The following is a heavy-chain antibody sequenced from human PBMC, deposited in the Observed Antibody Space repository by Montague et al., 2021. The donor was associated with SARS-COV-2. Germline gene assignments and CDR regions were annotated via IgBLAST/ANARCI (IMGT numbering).Heavy chain of an antibody. D-gene: IGHD4-17*01. CDR1: GFTFSGYS. Sequence: SLRLSCAASGFTFSGYSMNWVRQAPGKGLEWVSAISSSSTYILHADSVKGRFTMSRDNAKNSLYLQMNSLRAEDTAVYYCARAAHDYGDYDYWGQGTLVTVSS. CDR2: ISSSSTYI. CDR3: ARAAHDYGDYDY. J-gene: IGHJ4*02. V-gene: IGHV3-21*01.